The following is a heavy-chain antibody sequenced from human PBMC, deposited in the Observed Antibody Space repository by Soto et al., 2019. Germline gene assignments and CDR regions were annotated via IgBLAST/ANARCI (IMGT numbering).Heavy chain of an antibody. J-gene: IGHJ4*02. CDR2: ISYDGGQT. D-gene: IGHD6-6*01. Sequence: QVQLVESGGGVVQPGRSLRLSCEASGFTFSNYAVHWVRQAPGKGLEWVAMISYDGGQTYYADSLKGRFTISRDNSKNTLYLQLNSLREEDTGIYYCAREKLADYFDYWGQGTLVTVSS. CDR3: AREKLADYFDY. CDR1: GFTFSNYA. V-gene: IGHV3-30-3*01.